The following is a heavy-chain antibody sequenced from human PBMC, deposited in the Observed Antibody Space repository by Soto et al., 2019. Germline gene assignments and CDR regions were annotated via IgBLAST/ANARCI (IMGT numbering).Heavy chain of an antibody. D-gene: IGHD2-2*01. CDR2: ISGSGGST. Sequence: GGSLRLSCAASGFTFSSYAMSWVRQAPGKGLEWVSAISGSGGSTYYADFVKGRFTISRDNSKNTLYLQMNSLRAEDTAVYYCAKGYCSSTSCYASVAFDYWGQGTLVTVSS. CDR3: AKGYCSSTSCYASVAFDY. V-gene: IGHV3-23*01. CDR1: GFTFSSYA. J-gene: IGHJ4*02.